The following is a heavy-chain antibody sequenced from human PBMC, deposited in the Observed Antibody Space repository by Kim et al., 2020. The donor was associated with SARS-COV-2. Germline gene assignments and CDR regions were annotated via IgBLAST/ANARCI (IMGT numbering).Heavy chain of an antibody. V-gene: IGHV3-7*01. J-gene: IGHJ4*02. CDR2: EK. Sequence: EKNYVDSVKGRFTIYRDNVKKSVFLQMNSLRAEDTAVYYCARDYRGYFDYWGQGTLVTVSS. D-gene: IGHD3-10*01. CDR3: ARDYRGYFDY.